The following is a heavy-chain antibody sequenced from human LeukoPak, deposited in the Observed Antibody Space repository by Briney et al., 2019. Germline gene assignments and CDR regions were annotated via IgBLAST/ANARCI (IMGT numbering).Heavy chain of an antibody. D-gene: IGHD5-24*01. V-gene: IGHV3-53*04. CDR3: ARDRGDGYNDFDY. CDR1: GFTVSSNY. Sequence: GGSLRLSCAAPGFTVSSNYMSWVRQAPGKGLEWVSVIYSGGSTYYAASVKGRFTISRHNSKNTLYLQMNSLRAEDTAVYYCARDRGDGYNDFDYWGQGALVTVSS. J-gene: IGHJ4*02. CDR2: IYSGGST.